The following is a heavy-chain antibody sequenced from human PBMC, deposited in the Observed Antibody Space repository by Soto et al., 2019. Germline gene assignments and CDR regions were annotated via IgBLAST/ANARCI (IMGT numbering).Heavy chain of an antibody. CDR1: GGTFNTYA. Sequence: QVQLVQSGAEMKKPGSSVKVSCQSSGGTFNTYAMNWVRQAPGQGPEWMGAISPMFGAANYAPKFQSRVTITAGVSTGISYMPLSSLTSVDTALYFCAREVQVHTPAFVYWGQGTQVTGAS. CDR3: AREVQVHTPAFVY. CDR2: ISPMFGAA. J-gene: IGHJ4*02. D-gene: IGHD3-10*01. V-gene: IGHV1-69*19.